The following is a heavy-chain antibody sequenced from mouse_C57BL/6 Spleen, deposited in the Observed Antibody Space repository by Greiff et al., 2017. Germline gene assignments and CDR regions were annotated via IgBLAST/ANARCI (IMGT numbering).Heavy chain of an antibody. CDR3: ARNGLNY. Sequence: QVQLQQPGAELVKPGASVKLSCKASGYTFTSYWMHWVKQRPGRGLEWIGRFDPNSGGTKYNEKFKSKATLTVDKPSSTAYMQLSSRTFEDTAVYYCARNGLNYWGQGTTLTVSS. CDR1: GYTFTSYW. J-gene: IGHJ2*01. D-gene: IGHD3-1*01. V-gene: IGHV1-72*01. CDR2: FDPNSGGT.